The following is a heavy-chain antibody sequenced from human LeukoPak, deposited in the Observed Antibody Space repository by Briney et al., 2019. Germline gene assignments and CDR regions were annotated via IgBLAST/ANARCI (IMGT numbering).Heavy chain of an antibody. CDR1: GFTFSSYG. Sequence: PGRSLRLSCAASGFTFSSYGMHWVRQAPGKGLEWVAVISYDGSNKYYADSVKGRFTISRDNSKNTLYLQMNSLRAEDTAVYYCASSPPLGYYFDYWGQGTLVTVSS. D-gene: IGHD5-12*01. J-gene: IGHJ4*02. CDR3: ASSPPLGYYFDY. CDR2: ISYDGSNK. V-gene: IGHV3-30*19.